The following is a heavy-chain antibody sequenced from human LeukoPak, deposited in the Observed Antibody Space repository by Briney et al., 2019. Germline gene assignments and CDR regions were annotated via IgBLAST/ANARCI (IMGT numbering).Heavy chain of an antibody. Sequence: SETLSLTCTVSGGSISSYYWSWIRQPPGKGLEWIGYIYYSGSTNYNPSLKSRVTISVDTSKNQFSLKLSSVTAADTAVYYCARDTSGNDAFDIWGQGTMVTVSS. CDR3: ARDTSGNDAFDI. D-gene: IGHD2-8*01. CDR1: GGSISSYY. CDR2: IYYSGST. J-gene: IGHJ3*02. V-gene: IGHV4-59*12.